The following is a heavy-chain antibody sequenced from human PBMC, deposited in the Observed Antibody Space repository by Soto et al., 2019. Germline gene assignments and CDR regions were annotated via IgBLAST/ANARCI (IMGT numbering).Heavy chain of an antibody. J-gene: IGHJ5*02. D-gene: IGHD2-15*01. CDR3: ARSTPGRYCSGGSCYPRWFDH. CDR1: GGSISSYY. Sequence: SETLSLTCTVSGGSISSYYWSWIRQPPGKGLEWIGYIYYSGSTNYNPSLKSRVTISVDTSKNQFSLKLSSVTAADTAVYYCARSTPGRYCSGGSCYPRWFDHWGQGTLVTVS. CDR2: IYYSGST. V-gene: IGHV4-59*01.